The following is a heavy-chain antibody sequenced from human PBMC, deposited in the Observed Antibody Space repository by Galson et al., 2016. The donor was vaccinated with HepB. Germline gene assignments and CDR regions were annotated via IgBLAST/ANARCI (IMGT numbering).Heavy chain of an antibody. Sequence: LRLSCAASGFTFRNYGMTWVRQAPGKGLEWIGEIHHSGSTNYNPSLKSRVIMSVDTSKNQFSLNLMSVTAADTAVYYCARDCSGGTCKTAGYVGYDVFDIWGQGTTVTVSS. CDR3: ARDCSGGTCKTAGYVGYDVFDI. CDR1: GFTFRNYG. V-gene: IGHV4-34*01. J-gene: IGHJ3*02. CDR2: IHHSGST. D-gene: IGHD2-15*01.